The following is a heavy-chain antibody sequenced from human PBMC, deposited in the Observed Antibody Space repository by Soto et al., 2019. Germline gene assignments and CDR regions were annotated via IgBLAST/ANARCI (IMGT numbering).Heavy chain of an antibody. J-gene: IGHJ4*02. V-gene: IGHV1-3*01. CDR1: GYTFTSYA. CDR2: INAGNGNT. Sequence: ASVKVSCKASGYTFTSYAMHWVRQAPGQRLEWMGWINAGNGNTKYSQKFQGRVTITRDTSASTAYMELSSLRSEDTAVYYCAIDRIRPGIAEAVLGQQTYFDYWGQGALVTVSS. D-gene: IGHD6-13*01. CDR3: AIDRIRPGIAEAVLGQQTYFDY.